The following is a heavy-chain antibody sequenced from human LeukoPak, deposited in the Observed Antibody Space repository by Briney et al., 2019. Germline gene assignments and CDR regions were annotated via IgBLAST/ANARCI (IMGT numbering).Heavy chain of an antibody. CDR2: ISSSSSYI. CDR1: GFTFSSYS. Sequence: GGSLRLSCAASGFTFSSYSMSWVRQAPGKGLEWVSSISSSSSYIYYADSVKGRFTISRDNSKNTLYLQMNSVRAEDTAVYLCEKDGEWQQLPDMVNWFDLWGQGTLVTVSS. V-gene: IGHV3-21*04. J-gene: IGHJ5*02. CDR3: EKDGEWQQLPDMVNWFDL. D-gene: IGHD6-13*01.